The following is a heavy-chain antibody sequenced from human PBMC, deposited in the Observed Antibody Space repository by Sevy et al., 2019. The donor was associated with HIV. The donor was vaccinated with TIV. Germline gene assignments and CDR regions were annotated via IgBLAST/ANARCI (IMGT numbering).Heavy chain of an antibody. CDR2: IKQDGSDK. D-gene: IGHD3-22*01. CDR3: AREGLYYYDSERHYDDSFDM. Sequence: GGSLRLSCAASGFTFSSHYMSWVRQAPGKGLEWVANIKQDGSDKFYVESVKGRFTISRDNAKNSLYLQLSSLRAEDTAMYFCAREGLYYYDSERHYDDSFDMWGPGTMVTVSS. J-gene: IGHJ3*02. CDR1: GFTFSSHY. V-gene: IGHV3-7*01.